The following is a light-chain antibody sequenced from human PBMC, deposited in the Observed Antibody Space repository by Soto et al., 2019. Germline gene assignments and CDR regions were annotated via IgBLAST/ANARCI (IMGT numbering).Light chain of an antibody. CDR3: LLSYSGARHVV. CDR1: TGAVTSGHY. CDR2: DTS. Sequence: QAVVTQEPSLTVSPGGTVTLTCGSSTGAVTSGHYPYWFQQKPGQAPRTLIYDTSNKHSWTPARFLGSLLGGKAALTLSGAQPEDEAEYYCLLSYSGARHVVFGGGTKLTVL. V-gene: IGLV7-46*01. J-gene: IGLJ2*01.